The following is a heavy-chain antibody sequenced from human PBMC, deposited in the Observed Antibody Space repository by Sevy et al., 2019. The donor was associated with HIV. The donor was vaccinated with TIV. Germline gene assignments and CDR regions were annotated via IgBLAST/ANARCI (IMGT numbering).Heavy chain of an antibody. J-gene: IGHJ4*01. CDR1: GFTFSSFG. CDR3: ARDLEFYDSGDYGPAFMPDF. Sequence: GGSLRLSCAASGFTFSSFGMHWVRQAPGKGLEWVAVIWFDGSNTYYADSVKGRFTSSRDIAKNTLHLQMNSLRAEDTAVYYCARDLEFYDSGDYGPAFMPDFWGHGTLVIVSS. CDR2: IWFDGSNT. V-gene: IGHV3-33*01. D-gene: IGHD4-17*01.